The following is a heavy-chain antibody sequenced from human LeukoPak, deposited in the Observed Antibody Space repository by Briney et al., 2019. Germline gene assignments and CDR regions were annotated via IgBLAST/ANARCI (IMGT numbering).Heavy chain of an antibody. V-gene: IGHV3-30*03. CDR2: ISYDGSSK. J-gene: IGHJ4*02. CDR1: GFTFSSYG. Sequence: PGGSLRLSCAASGFTFSSYGMHWVRQAPGKGLEWVAFISYDGSSKYYADSVKGRFTISRDNSKNTLYLQMNSLRAEDTAVYYCARDRGGSSIAAPYLGYWGQGTLVTVSS. CDR3: ARDRGGSSIAAPYLGY. D-gene: IGHD6-6*01.